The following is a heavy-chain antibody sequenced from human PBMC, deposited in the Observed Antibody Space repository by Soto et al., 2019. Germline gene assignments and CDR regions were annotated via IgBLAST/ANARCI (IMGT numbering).Heavy chain of an antibody. CDR3: ERVRGPGIFDY. CDR1: GFTFSSYS. V-gene: IGHV3-48*02. CDR2: ISSSSSTI. J-gene: IGHJ4*02. D-gene: IGHD6-13*01. Sequence: PGGSLRLSCAASGFTFSSYSMNWVRQAPGKGLEWVSYISSSSSTIYYADSVKGRFTISRDNAKNPLYLQMNSLRDEDTAVYYCERVRGPGIFDYWGQGTLVTVSS.